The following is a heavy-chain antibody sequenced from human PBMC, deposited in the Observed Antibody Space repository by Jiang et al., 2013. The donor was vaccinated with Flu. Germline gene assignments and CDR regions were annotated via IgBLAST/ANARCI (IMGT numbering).Heavy chain of an antibody. CDR1: GYDFTSFW. D-gene: IGHD4-23*01. Sequence: GAEVKKPGESLRISCKGSGYDFTSFWISWLRQMPGKGLEWMGRIDPSDSYTNYSPSFEGHVTISVDKSIGTAYLQWSSLKASDTAIYYCARFIGYCGNINCYNWFDPWGQGTLVTVSS. J-gene: IGHJ5*02. CDR2: IDPSDSYT. V-gene: IGHV5-10-1*01. CDR3: ARFIGYCGNINCYNWFDP.